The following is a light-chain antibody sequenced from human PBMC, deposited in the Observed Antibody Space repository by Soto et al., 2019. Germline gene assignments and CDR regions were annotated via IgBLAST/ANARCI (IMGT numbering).Light chain of an antibody. V-gene: IGKV3-20*01. CDR1: QSVSSSY. CDR3: QQYGSSRWT. Sequence: EIVLTQSPGTLSLSPGERATLSCRASQSVSSSYLAWYQQKPGQAPRLLIYGASSRATGIPDRFSGSGSGXXXXXXXXRLEPEDFAVYYCQQYGSSRWTFGQGTKEDIK. J-gene: IGKJ1*01. CDR2: GAS.